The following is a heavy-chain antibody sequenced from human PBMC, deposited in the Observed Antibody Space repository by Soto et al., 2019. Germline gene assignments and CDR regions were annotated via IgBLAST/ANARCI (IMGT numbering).Heavy chain of an antibody. J-gene: IGHJ4*02. V-gene: IGHV3-30*18. CDR3: AKSLDSYGYIMPINFDY. D-gene: IGHD5-18*01. CDR1: GFTFSSYD. Sequence: QVQLVESGGGVAQPGRSLRLSCEASGFTFSSYDMHWVRQAPGKGLEWVAVISYDGSNKFYADSVKGRFTISRDNSKNTLYLQMNSLRAEDTAVYYCAKSLDSYGYIMPINFDYWGQGTLVTVSS. CDR2: ISYDGSNK.